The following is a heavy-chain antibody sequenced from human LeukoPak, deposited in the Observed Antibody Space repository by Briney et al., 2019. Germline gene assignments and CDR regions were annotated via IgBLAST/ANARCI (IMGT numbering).Heavy chain of an antibody. CDR1: GYTFTSYY. J-gene: IGHJ4*02. V-gene: IGHV1-46*01. D-gene: IGHD2-15*01. Sequence: VASVKVSCKASGYTFTSYYMHWVRQAPGQGLEWMGIINPSGGSTSYAQKFQGRVTMTRDTSTSTVYMELSSLRSEDTAVYYCASSRAYCSGGSCSSSWEHYFDHWGQGTLVTVSS. CDR3: ASSRAYCSGGSCSSSWEHYFDH. CDR2: INPSGGST.